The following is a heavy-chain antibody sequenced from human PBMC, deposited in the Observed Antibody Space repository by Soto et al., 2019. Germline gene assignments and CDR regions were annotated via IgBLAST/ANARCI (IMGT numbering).Heavy chain of an antibody. Sequence: SETLSLTCAVSGGSISSSNWWSWVRQPPGKGLEWIGEIYHSGSTNYNPSLKSRLTISVDKSRNQFSLRLNSVTAADTAVYFCARNPHGIRPPFQHYGMDFWGQGTTVTVSS. CDR3: ARNPHGIRPPFQHYGMDF. J-gene: IGHJ6*02. V-gene: IGHV4-4*02. CDR1: GGSISSSNW. CDR2: IYHSGST.